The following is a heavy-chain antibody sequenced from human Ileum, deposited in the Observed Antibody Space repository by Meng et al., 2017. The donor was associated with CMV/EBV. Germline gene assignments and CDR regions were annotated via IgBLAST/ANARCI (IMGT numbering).Heavy chain of an antibody. Sequence: QLQLQESGPGLVKPSGTLSLNCAVSGGSSSRANWWTWVRQTPGKGLEWIGEVYRGGNAMYNPSLQSRLTISVDDSTNQVSLRLRSVTAADTAMYYCTTGSAYSPPGQFHQWGQGTLVTVSS. J-gene: IGHJ4*02. CDR2: VYRGGNA. CDR1: GGSSSRANW. D-gene: IGHD3-22*01. CDR3: TTGSAYSPPGQFHQ. V-gene: IGHV4-4*02.